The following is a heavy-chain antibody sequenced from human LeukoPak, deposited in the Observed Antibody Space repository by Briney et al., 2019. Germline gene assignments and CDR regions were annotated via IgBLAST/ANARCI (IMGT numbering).Heavy chain of an antibody. J-gene: IGHJ3*02. Sequence: PGGSLRLSCAASGFTFSTYAMHWVRQAPGKWLEWVAVISYDGSNEYYADSVKGRFTISRDSSKNTLYLQMSSLRPEDTSVYHCARAGGLYNWNFGDAIDIWGQGTRVTVSS. CDR2: ISYDGSNE. V-gene: IGHV3-30*04. CDR1: GFTFSTYA. D-gene: IGHD1-20*01. CDR3: ARAGGLYNWNFGDAIDI.